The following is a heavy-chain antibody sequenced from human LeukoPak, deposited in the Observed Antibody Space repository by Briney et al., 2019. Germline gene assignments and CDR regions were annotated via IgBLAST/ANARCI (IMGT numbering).Heavy chain of an antibody. D-gene: IGHD2-21*02. V-gene: IGHV3-23*01. CDR3: ARCGGDCYSNWFDP. CDR2: ISGSGGST. Sequence: GGSLRLSCAASGFTFSSYAMSWVRQAPGKGLEWVSAISGSGGSTYYADSVKGRFTISRDNSKNTLYLQMNSLRAEDTAVYYCARCGGDCYSNWFDPWGQGTLVTVSS. CDR1: GFTFSSYA. J-gene: IGHJ5*02.